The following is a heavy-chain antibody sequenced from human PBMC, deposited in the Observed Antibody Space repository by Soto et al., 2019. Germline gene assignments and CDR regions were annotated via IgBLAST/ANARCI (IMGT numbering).Heavy chain of an antibody. D-gene: IGHD2-21*02. V-gene: IGHV3-15*01. CDR3: TTDSRGDGA. CDR2: IQSKIDGGTA. J-gene: IGHJ4*02. Sequence: EVQLVESGGGLVKPGGSLRLSCAASGFIFSTAWMSWVRQAPGKGLEWGGRIQSKIDGGTADNAAPVKGRFTISRDDSKNTLYLQMNSLKTEDTAVYYCTTDSRGDGAWGQGTLVTVSS. CDR1: GFIFSTAW.